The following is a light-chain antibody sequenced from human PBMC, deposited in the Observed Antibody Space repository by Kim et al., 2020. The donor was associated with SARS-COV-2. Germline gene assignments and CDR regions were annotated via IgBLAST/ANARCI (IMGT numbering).Light chain of an antibody. J-gene: IGKJ4*01. CDR3: QQHEDAPLT. Sequence: SPGERVTLACRPSQTITSTYLAWYQQRPGQAPRLLIHDISRRATGIPDRFSGSGSGRDFTLTIGRLEPEDSAVYYCQQHEDAPLTFGGGTKVDIK. V-gene: IGKV3D-20*02. CDR1: QTITSTY. CDR2: DIS.